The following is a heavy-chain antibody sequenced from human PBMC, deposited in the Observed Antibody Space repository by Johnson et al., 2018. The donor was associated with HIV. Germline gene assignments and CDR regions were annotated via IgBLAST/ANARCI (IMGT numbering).Heavy chain of an antibody. Sequence: VQLVESGGGVVRPGGSLRLSCAASGFIFDDYGMSWVRQAPGKGLEWVSGINWNGATTGYADSVKGRFTISRDNAQNSLYLHMNSLRVEDTAVYYCARDLQGRDAFDIWGQGTMVTGSS. V-gene: IGHV3-20*04. CDR2: INWNGATT. J-gene: IGHJ3*02. CDR3: ARDLQGRDAFDI. CDR1: GFIFDDYG.